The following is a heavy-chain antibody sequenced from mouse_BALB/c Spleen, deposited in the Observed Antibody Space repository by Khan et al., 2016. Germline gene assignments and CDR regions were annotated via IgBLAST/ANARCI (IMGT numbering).Heavy chain of an antibody. CDR1: GYSITSDYA. Sequence: EVQLQESGPGLVKPSQSLSLTCTVTGYSITSDYAWKWLRQFPGNKLEWMGYIRYRGRTRSNPSLKSRISIRCDTSKNQFFLQLNSVTTEETATYDCARGATAVYAMDYWGQGTSVTVSS. CDR3: ARGATAVYAMDY. V-gene: IGHV3-2*02. J-gene: IGHJ4*01. CDR2: IRYRGRT. D-gene: IGHD3-3*01.